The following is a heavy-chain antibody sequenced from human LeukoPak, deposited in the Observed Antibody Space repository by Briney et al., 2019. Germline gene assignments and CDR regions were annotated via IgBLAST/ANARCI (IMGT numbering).Heavy chain of an antibody. CDR2: INHSGST. D-gene: IGHD3-22*01. Sequence: PSETLSLTCAVYGRSFSGYYWSWIRQPPGKGLEWIGEINHSGSTNYNPSLKSRVTISVDTSKNQFSLKLSSVTAADTAVYYCARLRTLYDSSGYYLRDAFDIWGQGTMVTVSS. CDR1: GRSFSGYY. J-gene: IGHJ3*02. CDR3: ARLRTLYDSSGYYLRDAFDI. V-gene: IGHV4-34*01.